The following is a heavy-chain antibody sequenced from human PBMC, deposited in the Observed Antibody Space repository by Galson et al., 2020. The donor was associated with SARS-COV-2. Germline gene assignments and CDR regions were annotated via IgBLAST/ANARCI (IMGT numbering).Heavy chain of an antibody. CDR3: ARTGTPHYYYSYYMDV. J-gene: IGHJ6*03. CDR1: GFTFSSYT. Sequence: GGSLRLSCAASGFTFSSYTMNWVRQVPGKGLEWVSSITTSSTYLNYADSVKGRFTISRDNAKNSLYLQMNSLRAGDTAVYFCARTGTPHYYYSYYMDVWGKGTTVTVS. V-gene: IGHV3-21*01. CDR2: ITTSSTYL. D-gene: IGHD6-13*01.